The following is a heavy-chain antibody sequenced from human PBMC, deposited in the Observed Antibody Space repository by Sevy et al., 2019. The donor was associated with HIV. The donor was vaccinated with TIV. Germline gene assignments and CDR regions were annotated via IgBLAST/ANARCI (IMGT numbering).Heavy chain of an antibody. CDR2: INEDGSRL. CDR1: GFTFSDSW. J-gene: IGHJ4*01. V-gene: IGHV3-7*01. CDR3: ARDRAYSALDY. Sequence: GGSLRLSCVASGFTFSDSWMTWVRQAPGKGLERIAFINEDGSRLGYVDSVRGRFTISRENTKNSLYLQMNSLRAEDTAVYFCARDRAYSALDYWCHGTLVTVSS. D-gene: IGHD5-18*01.